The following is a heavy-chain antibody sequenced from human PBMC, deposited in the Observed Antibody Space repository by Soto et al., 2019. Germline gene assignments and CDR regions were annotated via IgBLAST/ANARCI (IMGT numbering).Heavy chain of an antibody. CDR2: IYYSGST. Sequence: QLQLQESGPGLVKPSETLSLTCTVSGGSISSSSYYWGWIRQPPGKGLEWIGSIYYSGSTYYNPSLKSRVTISVDTSKNQFSLKLSSVTAADTAVYYCARHAWGKRTSPHFDYWGQGTLVTVSS. CDR1: GGSISSSSYY. D-gene: IGHD3-16*01. CDR3: ARHAWGKRTSPHFDY. J-gene: IGHJ4*02. V-gene: IGHV4-39*01.